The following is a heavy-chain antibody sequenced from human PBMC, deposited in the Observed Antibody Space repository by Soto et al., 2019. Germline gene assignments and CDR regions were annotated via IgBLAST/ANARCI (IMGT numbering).Heavy chain of an antibody. J-gene: IGHJ4*02. CDR2: IYYSGST. Sequence: QVQLQESGPGLVKPSQTLSLTCTVSGGSISSGDYYWSWIRQPPGKGLEWMGYIYYSGSTYYNPSLKSRVTISVDTSKNQFSLKLSSVTAADTAVYYCARVSGYGSGSYYFDYWGQGTLVTVSS. CDR1: GGSISSGDYY. D-gene: IGHD3-10*01. V-gene: IGHV4-30-4*01. CDR3: ARVSGYGSGSYYFDY.